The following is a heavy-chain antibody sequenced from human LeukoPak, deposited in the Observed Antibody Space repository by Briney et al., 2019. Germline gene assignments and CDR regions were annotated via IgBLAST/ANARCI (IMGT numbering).Heavy chain of an antibody. V-gene: IGHV4-59*08. CDR3: ARRGSIRYFDWLPQGIDP. CDR2: NYYSGST. D-gene: IGHD3-9*01. Sequence: PSETLSLTCTVSGGSISHYYWSWIRQPPGKGLEWIGYNYYSGSTNYNPSLKSRVTISVDTSKNQFSLKLSSVTAADTAVYYCARRGSIRYFDWLPQGIDPWGQGTLVTVSS. J-gene: IGHJ5*02. CDR1: GGSISHYY.